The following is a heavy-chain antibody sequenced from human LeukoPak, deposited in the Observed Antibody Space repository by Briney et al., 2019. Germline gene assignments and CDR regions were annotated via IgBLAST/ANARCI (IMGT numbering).Heavy chain of an antibody. CDR3: TTEVVAAHFDY. CDR1: GFTFSNAW. CDR2: IKSKTDGGTT. J-gene: IGHJ4*02. Sequence: GGSLRLSCAASGFTFSNAWMSWVRQAPGKGLEWVGRIKSKTDGGTTDYAAPVKGRFTISRNDSKNTLYLQMNSLKTEDTAVYYCTTEVVAAHFDYWGQGTLVTVSS. V-gene: IGHV3-15*01. D-gene: IGHD2-15*01.